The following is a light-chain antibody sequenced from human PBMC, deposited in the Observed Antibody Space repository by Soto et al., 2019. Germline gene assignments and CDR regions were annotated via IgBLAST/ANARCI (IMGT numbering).Light chain of an antibody. Sequence: EIVLTQSPGTLSLSPGERATLSCRASQSVSSSYLAWYQQKPGQAPRLLIYGASTRATGVPARFSGSGSGTEFTLTISSLQSDDSAVYFCQHYNNWPWTVGQGTKVDIK. CDR1: QSVSSSY. CDR2: GAS. J-gene: IGKJ1*01. V-gene: IGKV3-15*01. CDR3: QHYNNWPWT.